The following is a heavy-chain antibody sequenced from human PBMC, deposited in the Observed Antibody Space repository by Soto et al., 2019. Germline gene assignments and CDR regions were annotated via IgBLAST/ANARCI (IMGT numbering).Heavy chain of an antibody. D-gene: IGHD6-19*01. J-gene: IGHJ5*02. Sequence: QITLKESGPPLVKPTQTLTLTCTFSGFSLSTSGVGVVWIRQPPGKALEWLGIIYWDDDKRYSPSLKSRLTXTXDXXKIQVVLTMTNMDPVDTGTYDCAHNLVAGTSWFDPWGQGTLVTVSS. V-gene: IGHV2-5*02. CDR2: IYWDDDK. CDR1: GFSLSTSGVG. CDR3: AHNLVAGTSWFDP.